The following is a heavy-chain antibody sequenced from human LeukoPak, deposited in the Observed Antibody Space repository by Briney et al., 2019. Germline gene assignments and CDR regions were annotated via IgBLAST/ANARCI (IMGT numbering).Heavy chain of an antibody. D-gene: IGHD3-22*01. V-gene: IGHV4-34*01. CDR1: GGSFSGYY. CDR2: INHSGTT. CDR3: ASVDYDSSGYYFDY. Sequence: SETLSPTCAVYGGSFSGYYWSWIRQLPGKGLEWIGEINHSGTTNYNPSLKSRVTISVDTSKNQFSLKLSSVTAADTAVYYCASVDYDSSGYYFDYWGQGTLVTVSS. J-gene: IGHJ4*02.